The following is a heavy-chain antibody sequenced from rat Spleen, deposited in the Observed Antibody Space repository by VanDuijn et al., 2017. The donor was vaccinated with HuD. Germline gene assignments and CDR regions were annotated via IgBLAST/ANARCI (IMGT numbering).Heavy chain of an antibody. V-gene: IGHV5-19*01. CDR3: ARRHYDGAYGYFDF. CDR1: GFTFSNYG. D-gene: IGHD1-12*02. CDR2: ISPTGGST. J-gene: IGHJ1*01. Sequence: EVQLVESGGGLVQPGRSLKLSCAASGFTFSNYGMHWIRQAPTKGLEWVASISPTGGSTSYRDSVKGRFTISRHNAKTTQYLQMDSLRSEDTATYYCARRHYDGAYGYFDFWGPGTMVTVSS.